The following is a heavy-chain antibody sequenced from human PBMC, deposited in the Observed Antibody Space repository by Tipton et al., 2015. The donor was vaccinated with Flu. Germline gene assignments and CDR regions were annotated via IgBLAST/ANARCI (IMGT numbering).Heavy chain of an antibody. J-gene: IGHJ4*02. D-gene: IGHD3-10*02. CDR3: ARLSYYDVDLKNFYFED. Sequence: TLSLTCTVSSGSIRSTNYFCAWIRQPPGKRLELIGSIYPSGTTYYNLSLKSRVTISVDTSKSQFSLMLRSVTAADTAVYYCARLSYYDVDLKNFYFEDWGQGTLVTVSS. V-gene: IGHV4-39*01. CDR2: IYPSGTT. CDR1: SGSIRSTNYF.